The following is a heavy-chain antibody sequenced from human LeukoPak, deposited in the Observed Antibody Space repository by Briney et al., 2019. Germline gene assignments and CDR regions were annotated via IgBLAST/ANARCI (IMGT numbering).Heavy chain of an antibody. D-gene: IGHD3-22*01. CDR3: AKDPGNYYDSSGYYDY. Sequence: GGSLRLSCAASGFTFSRYSMNWVRQAPGKGLEWVSVIWGSGSRTYYADYVKGRFTISRDNSRNTVYLQMDSLRAEDTAVYYCAKDPGNYYDSSGYYDYWGQGTLVTVSS. J-gene: IGHJ4*02. V-gene: IGHV3-23*01. CDR2: IWGSGSRT. CDR1: GFTFSRYS.